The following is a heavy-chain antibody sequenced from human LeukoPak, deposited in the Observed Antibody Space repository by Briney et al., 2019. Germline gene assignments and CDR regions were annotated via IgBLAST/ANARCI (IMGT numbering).Heavy chain of an antibody. D-gene: IGHD3-16*01. CDR3: ASRGNYYYDMDV. CDR2: ISSSSSYI. CDR1: GFTFSSYG. J-gene: IGHJ6*03. V-gene: IGHV3-21*01. Sequence: GGSLRLSCAASGFTFSSYGMNWVRQAPGKGLEWVSSISSSSSYIYYADSVKGRFTISRDNAKNSLYLQMNSLRAEDTAVYYCASRGNYYYDMDVWGKGTTVTVSS.